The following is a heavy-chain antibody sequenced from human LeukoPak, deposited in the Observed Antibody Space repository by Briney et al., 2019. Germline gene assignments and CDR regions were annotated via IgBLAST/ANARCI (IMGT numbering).Heavy chain of an antibody. D-gene: IGHD6-19*01. Sequence: SETLSLTCTVSGYSISSGYYWGWIRQPPGKGLEWIGSIYHSGSTYYNPSLKSRVTISVDTSKNQFSLKLSSVAAADTAVYYCARVNRQWLAPWAFDIWGQGTMVTVSS. J-gene: IGHJ3*02. CDR2: IYHSGST. CDR3: ARVNRQWLAPWAFDI. V-gene: IGHV4-38-2*02. CDR1: GYSISSGYY.